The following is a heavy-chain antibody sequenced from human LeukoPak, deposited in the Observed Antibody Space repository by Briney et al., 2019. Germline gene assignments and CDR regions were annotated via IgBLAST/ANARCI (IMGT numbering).Heavy chain of an antibody. CDR1: GGSISSSSYY. Sequence: SETLSLTCTVSGGSISSSSYYWGWIRQPPGKGLEWIGSIYYSGSTYYNPSLKSRVTISVDTSKNQFSLKLSSVTAADTAVYYCAKDVSGYVNSYYFDYWGQGTLVTVSS. V-gene: IGHV4-39*02. CDR3: AKDVSGYVNSYYFDY. J-gene: IGHJ4*02. D-gene: IGHD5-12*01. CDR2: IYYSGST.